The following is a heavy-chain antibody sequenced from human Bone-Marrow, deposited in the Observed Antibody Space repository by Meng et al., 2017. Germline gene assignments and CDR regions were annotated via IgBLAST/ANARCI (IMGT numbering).Heavy chain of an antibody. V-gene: IGHV4-4*02. CDR1: SGSISSSNW. CDR2: IYYSGST. Sequence: QGQLQGSGPGLVKPSGTLSLTCAVSSGSISSSNWWSWVRQHPGKGLEYIGYIYYSGSTYYNPSLKSRVIISVDTSKNQFSLRLNSVTAADTAVYYCASLYGDSSVWYLDLWGRGTLVTVSS. J-gene: IGHJ2*01. D-gene: IGHD4-17*01. CDR3: ASLYGDSSVWYLDL.